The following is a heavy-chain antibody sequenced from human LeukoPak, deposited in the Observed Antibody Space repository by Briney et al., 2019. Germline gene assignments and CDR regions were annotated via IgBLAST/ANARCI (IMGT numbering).Heavy chain of an antibody. CDR2: IYYSGST. V-gene: IGHV4-39*01. CDR1: GGSISSSSYY. CDR3: ARHSYYYDSSGYYYPNWFDP. J-gene: IGHJ5*02. D-gene: IGHD3-22*01. Sequence: SETLSLTCTVSGGSISSSSYYWGWIRQPPGKGLEWIGSIYYSGSTYYNPSLKSRITISVDTSKNQFSLKLSSVTAADTAVYYCARHSYYYDSSGYYYPNWFDPWGQGTLVTVSS.